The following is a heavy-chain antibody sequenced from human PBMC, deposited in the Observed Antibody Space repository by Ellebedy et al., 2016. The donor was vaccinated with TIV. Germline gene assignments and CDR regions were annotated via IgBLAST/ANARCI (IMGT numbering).Heavy chain of an antibody. J-gene: IGHJ4*02. V-gene: IGHV1-69*04. Sequence: AASVKVSCKASGGTFSSYAISWVRQAPGQGLVWMGRIIPILGIANYAQKFQGRVTITADKSTSTAYMELRSLRSDDTAVYYCASGRGYSGYDSARFDYWGQGTLVTVSS. CDR1: GGTFSSYA. D-gene: IGHD5-12*01. CDR2: IIPILGIA. CDR3: ASGRGYSGYDSARFDY.